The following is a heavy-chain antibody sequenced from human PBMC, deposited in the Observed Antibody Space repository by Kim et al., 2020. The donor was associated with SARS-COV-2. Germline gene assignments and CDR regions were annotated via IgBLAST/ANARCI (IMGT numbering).Heavy chain of an antibody. Sequence: GGSLRLSCAASGFTFSSYWMHWVRQAPGKGLVWVSRINSDGSSTSYADSVKGRFTISRDNAKNTLYLQMNSLRAEDTAVYYCARDPGGFGIVATIYYYYYYMDVWGKVTTVTVSS. CDR1: GFTFSSYW. CDR2: INSDGSST. D-gene: IGHD5-12*01. J-gene: IGHJ6*03. CDR3: ARDPGGFGIVATIYYYYYYMDV. V-gene: IGHV3-74*01.